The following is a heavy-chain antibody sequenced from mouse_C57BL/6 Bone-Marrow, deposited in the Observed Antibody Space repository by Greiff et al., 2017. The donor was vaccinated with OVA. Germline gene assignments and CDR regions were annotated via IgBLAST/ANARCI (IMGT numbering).Heavy chain of an antibody. D-gene: IGHD2-2*01. V-gene: IGHV5-17*01. Sequence: EVKLVESGGGLVKPGGSLKLSCAASGFTFSDYGMHWVRQAPEKGLEWVAYISSGSSTIYYADTVKGRFTISRDNAKKTLFLQMTSLRSEDTAMYYCARNGYDVRFAYWGQGTLVTVSA. CDR2: ISSGSSTI. CDR3: ARNGYDVRFAY. CDR1: GFTFSDYG. J-gene: IGHJ3*01.